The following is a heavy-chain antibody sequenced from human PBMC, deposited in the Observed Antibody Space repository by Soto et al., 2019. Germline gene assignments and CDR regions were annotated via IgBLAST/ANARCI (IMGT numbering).Heavy chain of an antibody. CDR1: GYTFTGYY. Sequence: GASVKVSCKASGYTFTGYYIHWVRQAPGQGLEWMAWINPSNGGTKYAQKFQGRVTMTRETSINTAYMELSGLRYDDTAVYYCASGSYPAFSLWFWGQGTLVTVSS. J-gene: IGHJ4*02. CDR2: INPSNGGT. CDR3: ASGSYPAFSLWF. V-gene: IGHV1-2*02. D-gene: IGHD3-10*01.